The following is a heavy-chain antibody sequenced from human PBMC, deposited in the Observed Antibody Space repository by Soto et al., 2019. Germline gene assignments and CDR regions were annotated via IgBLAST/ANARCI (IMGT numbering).Heavy chain of an antibody. CDR2: MNPNSGNT. Sequence: QVQLVQSGAEVKKPGASVKVSCKASGYTFTSYDINWVRQATGQGLEWMGWMNPNSGNTGYAQKFQGRVTMTRNTSISTAYLELSSLRSDDTAVYYCARDRRRFLEWLPHAGYFDYWGQGTLVTVSS. D-gene: IGHD3-3*01. CDR3: ARDRRRFLEWLPHAGYFDY. CDR1: GYTFTSYD. V-gene: IGHV1-8*01. J-gene: IGHJ4*02.